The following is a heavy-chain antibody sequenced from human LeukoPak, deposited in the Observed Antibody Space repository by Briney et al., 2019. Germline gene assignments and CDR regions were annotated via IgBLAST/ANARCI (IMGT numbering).Heavy chain of an antibody. D-gene: IGHD5-12*01. V-gene: IGHV1-69*04. CDR3: ASLWYSGYDYDDY. Sequence: ASVKVPCKASGGTFSSYAISWVRQAPGQGLEWMGRIIPILGIANYAQKFQGRVTITADKSTSTAYMELSSLRSEDTAVYYCASLWYSGYDYDDYWGQGTLVTVSS. CDR1: GGTFSSYA. J-gene: IGHJ4*02. CDR2: IIPILGIA.